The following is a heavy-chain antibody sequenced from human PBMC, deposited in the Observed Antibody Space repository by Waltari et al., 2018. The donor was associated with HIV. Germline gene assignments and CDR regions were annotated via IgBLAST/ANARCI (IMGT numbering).Heavy chain of an antibody. J-gene: IGHJ4*02. CDR3: ARRSYYYDSSGYYPGYFDY. CDR1: GGSISSSSYY. D-gene: IGHD3-22*01. V-gene: IGHV4-39*01. Sequence: QLQLQESGPGLVKPSETLSLTCTVPGGSISSSSYYWGWIRQPPGKGLEWIGSIYYSGSTYYNPSLKSRVTISVDTSKNQFSLKLSSVTAADTAVYYCARRSYYYDSSGYYPGYFDYWGQGTLVTVSS. CDR2: IYYSGST.